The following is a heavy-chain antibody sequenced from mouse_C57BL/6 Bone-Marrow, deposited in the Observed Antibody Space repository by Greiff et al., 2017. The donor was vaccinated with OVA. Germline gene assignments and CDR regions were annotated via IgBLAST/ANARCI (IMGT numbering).Heavy chain of an antibody. Sequence: QVQLQQPGAELVRPGTSVKLSCKASGYTFTSYWMHWVKQRPGQGLEWIGVIDPSDSYTNYNQKFKGKATLTVDTSSSTAYMQLSSLTSEDSAVYYCARLRGYGYDTWFAYWGQGTLVTVSA. D-gene: IGHD2-2*01. J-gene: IGHJ3*01. V-gene: IGHV1-59*01. CDR1: GYTFTSYW. CDR3: ARLRGYGYDTWFAY. CDR2: IDPSDSYT.